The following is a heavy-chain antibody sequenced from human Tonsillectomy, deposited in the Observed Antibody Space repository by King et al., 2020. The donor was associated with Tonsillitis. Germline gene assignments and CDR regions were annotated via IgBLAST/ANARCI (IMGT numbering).Heavy chain of an antibody. Sequence: VQLVESGGGLVKPWGCLILSCASSGFTFSSYGINWCRQAPGKGLEWVSSISSSSTYSFYADSVKGRFIISRDNAANSLYLQMNSLRGEDTAVYYCARDSREVGWLVGGDPFDIWGQGTLVTVSS. V-gene: IGHV3-21*01. CDR2: ISSSSTYS. CDR3: ARDSREVGWLVGGDPFDI. CDR1: GFTFSSYG. D-gene: IGHD6-19*01. J-gene: IGHJ3*02.